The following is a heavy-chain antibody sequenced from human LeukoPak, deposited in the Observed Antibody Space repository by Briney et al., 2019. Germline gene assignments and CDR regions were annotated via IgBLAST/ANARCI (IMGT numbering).Heavy chain of an antibody. CDR1: GFTFSSYG. J-gene: IGHJ4*02. CDR3: AKDVRWQLLPYCYLDY. CDR2: ISYDGNNK. V-gene: IGHV3-30*18. Sequence: GGSLRLSCAASGFTFSSYGIHWVRQAPGKGLEWVAVISYDGNNKYYADSVKGRFTISRDNSKNTLDLQINSLRAEDTAVYYCAKDVRWQLLPYCYLDYWGQGTLVTVSS. D-gene: IGHD2-15*01.